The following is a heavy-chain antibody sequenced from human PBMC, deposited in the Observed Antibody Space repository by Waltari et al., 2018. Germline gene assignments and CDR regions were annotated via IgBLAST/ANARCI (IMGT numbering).Heavy chain of an antibody. D-gene: IGHD3-9*01. V-gene: IGHV3-7*01. J-gene: IGHJ4*02. CDR1: GLAFRDYW. Sequence: EVQLVESGGGLVQPGGSLRLSCDASGLAFRDYWVSWVRQAQGKGLEWVAKIKQDGSETFYVESVKGRFTISRDNAKNLLYLQMNSLRVEDTAVYFCAMTGRLGTGLPWDWGQGTLVTVSA. CDR3: AMTGRLGTGLPWD. CDR2: IKQDGSET.